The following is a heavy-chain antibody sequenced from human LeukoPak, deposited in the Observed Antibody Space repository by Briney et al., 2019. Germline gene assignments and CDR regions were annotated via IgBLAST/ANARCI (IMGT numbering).Heavy chain of an antibody. CDR2: IYYSGST. J-gene: IGHJ4*02. CDR1: GGSISSGGYY. D-gene: IGHD3-16*01. Sequence: SETLSLTCTVPGGSISSGGYYWSWIRQHPGKGLECIGYIYYSGSTYYNPSLKSRVTISVDTSKNQFSLKLSSVTAADTAVYYCATVHLLRLGEYTLDYWGQGTLVTVSS. CDR3: ATVHLLRLGEYTLDY. V-gene: IGHV4-31*03.